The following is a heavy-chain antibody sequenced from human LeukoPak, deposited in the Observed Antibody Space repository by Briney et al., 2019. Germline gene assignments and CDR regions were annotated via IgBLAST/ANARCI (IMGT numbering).Heavy chain of an antibody. J-gene: IGHJ3*02. CDR1: GGSFSGYY. CDR2: INHSGST. Sequence: SETLSLTCAVDGGSFSGYYWSWIRQPPGKGLEWIGEINHSGSTNYNPSLKSRVTISVDTSKNQFSLKLSSVTAADTAVYYCAHERSSGWDAFDIWGQGTTVTVSS. D-gene: IGHD6-19*01. V-gene: IGHV4-34*01. CDR3: AHERSSGWDAFDI.